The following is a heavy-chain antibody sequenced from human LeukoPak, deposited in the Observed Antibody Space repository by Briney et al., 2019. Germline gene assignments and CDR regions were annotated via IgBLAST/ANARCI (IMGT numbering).Heavy chain of an antibody. Sequence: HTGGSLRLSCAAPGYYFSRYWMHWVRQAPGEGLVWVSRISTDGSSTTYADSVKGRFTISRDNAKNTVYLQMNNLRAEDTAVYYCVSFYETYWGRGTLVTVSS. J-gene: IGHJ4*02. D-gene: IGHD2-2*01. V-gene: IGHV3-74*01. CDR1: GYYFSRYW. CDR3: VSFYETY. CDR2: ISTDGSST.